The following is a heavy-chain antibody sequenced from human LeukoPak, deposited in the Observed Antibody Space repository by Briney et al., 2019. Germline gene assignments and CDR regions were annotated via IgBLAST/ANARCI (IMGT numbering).Heavy chain of an antibody. CDR3: AGRIFDI. V-gene: IGHV3-7*01. D-gene: IGHD1-26*01. CDR1: GFTFSTYW. Sequence: GGSLRLSCAASGFTFSTYWMAWIRQAPGKGLEWVAHIKEDGSEKYYVDSVKGRFTISRDNAKSSVFLQMESLRVEDTAVCYCAGRIFDIWGQGTMVTVSS. J-gene: IGHJ3*02. CDR2: IKEDGSEK.